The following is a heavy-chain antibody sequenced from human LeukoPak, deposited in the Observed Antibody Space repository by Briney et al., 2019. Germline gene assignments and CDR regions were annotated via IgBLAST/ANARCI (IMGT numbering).Heavy chain of an antibody. CDR2: ISYDGSNK. V-gene: IGHV3-30*18. J-gene: IGHJ4*02. CDR1: GFTFSSYG. Sequence: GGSLRLSCAASGFTFSSYGMHWVRQAPGKGLEWVAVISYDGSNKYYADSVKGRFTISRDNSKNTLYLQMNSLRAEDTAVYYCAKVNQQWLMFGYFDYWGQGTLVTVSS. D-gene: IGHD6-19*01. CDR3: AKVNQQWLMFGYFDY.